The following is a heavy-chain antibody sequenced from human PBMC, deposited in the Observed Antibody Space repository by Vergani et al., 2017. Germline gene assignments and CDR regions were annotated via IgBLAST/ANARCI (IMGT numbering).Heavy chain of an antibody. J-gene: IGHJ4*02. CDR2: IKQDGSEK. CDR1: GFTFSSHW. CDR3: ARDSFFGVVIIPFDY. V-gene: IGHV3-7*01. Sequence: EVQLVESGGGLVQPGGSLRLSCAASGFTFSSHWMSWVRQATGKGLEWVANIKQDGSEKYYVDAVKGRFTISRDNAKNSPYLQMNSLRAEDTAVYYCARDSFFGVVIIPFDYWGQGTLVTVYS. D-gene: IGHD3-3*01.